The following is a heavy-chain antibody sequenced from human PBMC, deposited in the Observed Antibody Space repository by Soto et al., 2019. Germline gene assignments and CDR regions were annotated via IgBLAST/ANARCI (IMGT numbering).Heavy chain of an antibody. D-gene: IGHD2-21*02. Sequence: TGGSLRLSCTASGFTFSSYGMHWVRQAPGKGLEWVAVISYDGSNKYYADSVKGRFTISRDNSKNTLYLQMNSLRAEDTAVYYCAKAFRGDSTYFDYWGQGTLVTVSS. CDR1: GFTFSSYG. CDR3: AKAFRGDSTYFDY. CDR2: ISYDGSNK. J-gene: IGHJ4*02. V-gene: IGHV3-30*18.